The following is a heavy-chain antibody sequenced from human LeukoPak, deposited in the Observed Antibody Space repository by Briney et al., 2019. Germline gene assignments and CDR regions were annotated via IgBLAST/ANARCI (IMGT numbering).Heavy chain of an antibody. V-gene: IGHV3-33*06. Sequence: PGGSLRLSCAASGFTFSSYGMHWVRQAPGKGLEWVAVIWYDGSNKYYADSVKGRFTISRDNSKNTLYLQMNSLRAEDTAVYYCANQGVRDIVVVPAATVWGQGTTVTVSS. J-gene: IGHJ6*02. CDR2: IWYDGSNK. CDR3: ANQGVRDIVVVPAATV. D-gene: IGHD2-2*01. CDR1: GFTFSSYG.